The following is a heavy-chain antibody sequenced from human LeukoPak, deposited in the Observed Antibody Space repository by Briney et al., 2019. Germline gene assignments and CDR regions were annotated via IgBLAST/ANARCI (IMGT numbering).Heavy chain of an antibody. V-gene: IGHV3-30*14. CDR3: ARATGAAGYYYYGMDV. D-gene: IGHD6-13*01. J-gene: IGHJ6*02. CDR1: GFTFTYYA. CDR2: VSNDGSNQ. Sequence: GGSLRLSCAASGFTFTYYAMHWVRQAPGKGLEWVSVVSNDGSNQDYTDSVKGRFIISRDNSKNTLYLQMNSLRAEDTAVYYCARATGAAGYYYYGMDVWGQGTTVTVSS.